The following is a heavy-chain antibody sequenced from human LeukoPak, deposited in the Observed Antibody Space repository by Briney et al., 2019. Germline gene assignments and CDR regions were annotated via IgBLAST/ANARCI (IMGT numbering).Heavy chain of an antibody. CDR1: GFTFSSYS. D-gene: IGHD3-10*01. Sequence: PGGSLRLSCAASGFTFSSYSMNWVRQAPGKGLEWVSYISSSSSTIYYADSVKGRFTISRDNAKNSLYLQMNSLRAEDTAVYYCARGPLYGSDEGPNDYWGQGTLVTVSS. CDR3: ARGPLYGSDEGPNDY. CDR2: ISSSSSTI. J-gene: IGHJ4*02. V-gene: IGHV3-48*01.